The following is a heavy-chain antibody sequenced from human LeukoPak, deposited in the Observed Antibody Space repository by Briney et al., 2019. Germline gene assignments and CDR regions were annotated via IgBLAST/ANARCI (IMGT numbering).Heavy chain of an antibody. V-gene: IGHV4-59*12. CDR1: GGSISSYY. CDR2: IYYSGST. J-gene: IGHJ5*02. D-gene: IGHD4-17*01. CDR3: ARGRGVLTTVRYWFDP. Sequence: SETLSLTCTVSGGSISSYYWSWIRQPPGKGLEWIGYIYYSGSTNYNPSLKSRVTISVDTSKNQFSLKLSSVTAADTAVYYCARGRGVLTTVRYWFDPWGQGTLVTVSS.